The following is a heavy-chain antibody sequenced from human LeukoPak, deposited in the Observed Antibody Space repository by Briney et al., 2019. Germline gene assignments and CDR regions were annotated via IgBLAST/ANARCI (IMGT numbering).Heavy chain of an antibody. V-gene: IGHV3-23*01. D-gene: IGHD5-12*01. CDR1: GFTFSSYA. Sequence: GGSLRLSCAASGFTFSSYAMSWVRQAPGKGLEWVSAISGSGGSTYYADPVKGRFTISRGNSKNTLYLQMNSLRAEDTAVYYCAKGGGYSSKNDYWGQGTLVTVSS. CDR2: ISGSGGST. CDR3: AKGGGYSSKNDY. J-gene: IGHJ4*02.